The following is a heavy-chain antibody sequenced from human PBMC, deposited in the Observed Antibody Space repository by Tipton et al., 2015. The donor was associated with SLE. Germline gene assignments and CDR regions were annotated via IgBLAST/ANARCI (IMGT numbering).Heavy chain of an antibody. D-gene: IGHD3-3*01. J-gene: IGHJ6*03. Sequence: TLSLTCTVSGGSISSYYWSWIRQPPGKGLEWIGYIYDSGSTNYNPSLKSRVTISVDTSKNQFSLKLSPVTAADTAVYYCALARQYAFWSGPYMDVWGKATTVTVSS. CDR3: ALARQYAFWSGPYMDV. V-gene: IGHV4-59*01. CDR1: GGSISSYY. CDR2: IYDSGST.